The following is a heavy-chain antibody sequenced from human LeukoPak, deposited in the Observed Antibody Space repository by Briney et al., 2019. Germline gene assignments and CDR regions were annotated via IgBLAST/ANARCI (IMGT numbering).Heavy chain of an antibody. V-gene: IGHV3-48*04. CDR3: ARRFWGLDY. D-gene: IGHD3-16*01. J-gene: IGHJ4*02. Sequence: GGSLRLSCAASGFTVSSYSMNWLRQAPGKGLEWVSFISTSGTTIYYADSVKGRFTISRDNAKNSLYLQMNSLRAEDTSVYYCARRFWGLDYWGQGTLVTVSS. CDR1: GFTVSSYS. CDR2: ISTSGTTI.